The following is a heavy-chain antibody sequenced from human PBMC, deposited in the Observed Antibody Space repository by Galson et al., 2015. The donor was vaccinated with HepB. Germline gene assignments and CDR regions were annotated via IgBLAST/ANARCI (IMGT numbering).Heavy chain of an antibody. Sequence: SVKVSCKASGYTFTSYYMHWVRQAPGQGLEWMGIINPSGGSTSYAQKFQGRVTMTRDTSTSTVYMELSSLRSEDTAVYYCARDFRDETGEPYYFDYWGQGTLVTVSS. CDR1: GYTFTSYY. CDR3: ARDFRDETGEPYYFDY. V-gene: IGHV1-46*01. CDR2: INPSGGST. J-gene: IGHJ4*02. D-gene: IGHD7-27*01.